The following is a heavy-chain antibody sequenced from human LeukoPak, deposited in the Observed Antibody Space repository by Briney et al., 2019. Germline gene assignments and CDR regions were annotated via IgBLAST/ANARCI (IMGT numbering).Heavy chain of an antibody. CDR2: ISHSGTT. J-gene: IGHJ4*02. Sequence: SETLSLTCTVSGYSISSGYYSGWIRQPPGKGLEWIGSISHSGTTYYNPSLKSRVTISLDTSKNQFSLKLSSVTAADTAVYYRARDLGSGGNSDYWGQGTLVTVSS. V-gene: IGHV4-38-2*02. CDR1: GYSISSGYY. D-gene: IGHD4-23*01. CDR3: ARDLGSGGNSDY.